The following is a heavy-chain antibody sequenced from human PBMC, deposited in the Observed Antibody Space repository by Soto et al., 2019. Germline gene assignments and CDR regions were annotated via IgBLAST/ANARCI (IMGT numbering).Heavy chain of an antibody. Sequence: SETLSLTCTVSGGSISSYYWSWIRQPPGKGLEWIGYIYYSGSTNYNPSLKSRVTISVDTSKNQFSLKLSSVTAADTAVYYCATGWGGYCSGGSRYSEKGLADAFDIWGQGTMVTVSS. CDR2: IYYSGST. J-gene: IGHJ3*02. CDR1: GGSISSYY. V-gene: IGHV4-59*08. CDR3: ATGWGGYCSGGSRYSEKGLADAFDI. D-gene: IGHD2-15*01.